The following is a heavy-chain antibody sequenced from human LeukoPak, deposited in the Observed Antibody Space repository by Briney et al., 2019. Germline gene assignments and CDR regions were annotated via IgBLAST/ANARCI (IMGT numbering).Heavy chain of an antibody. J-gene: IGHJ4*02. CDR2: ISSSRSYI. CDR3: ARGPVAGTGIHDY. CDR1: GFTFSSYS. D-gene: IGHD6-19*01. V-gene: IGHV3-21*01. Sequence: GGSLRLSCAASGFTFSSYSMNWVRQAPGKGLEWVSSISSSRSYIYYADSVKGRFTISRDNAKNSLYLQMNSLRAEDTAVYYCARGPVAGTGIHDYWGQGTLVTVSS.